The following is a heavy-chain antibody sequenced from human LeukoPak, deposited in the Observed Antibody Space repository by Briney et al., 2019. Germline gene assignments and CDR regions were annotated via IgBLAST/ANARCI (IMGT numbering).Heavy chain of an antibody. CDR2: IYYSGST. CDR3: ALSDRYYGSGSHYYFDY. CDR1: GGSISSYY. J-gene: IGHJ4*02. D-gene: IGHD3-10*01. Sequence: SETLSLTCTVSGGSISSYYWSWIRQPPGKGLEWIGYIYYSGSTNYNPSLKSRVTISVDTSKNQFSLKLSSVTAADTAVYYCALSDRYYGSGSHYYFDYWGQGTLVTVSS. V-gene: IGHV4-59*01.